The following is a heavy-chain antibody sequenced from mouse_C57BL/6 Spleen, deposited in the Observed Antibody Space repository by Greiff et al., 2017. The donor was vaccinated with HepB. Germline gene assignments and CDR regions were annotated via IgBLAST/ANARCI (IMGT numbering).Heavy chain of an antibody. V-gene: IGHV1-4*01. CDR3: AVDDYDAWFAY. CDR1: GYTFTSYT. D-gene: IGHD2-4*01. J-gene: IGHJ3*01. CDR2: INPSSGYT. Sequence: VKLQESGAELARPGASVKMSCKASGYTFTSYTMHWVKQRPGQGLEWIGYINPSSGYTKYNQKFKDKATLTADKSSSTAYMQLSSLTSEDSAVYYCAVDDYDAWFAYWGQGTLVTVSA.